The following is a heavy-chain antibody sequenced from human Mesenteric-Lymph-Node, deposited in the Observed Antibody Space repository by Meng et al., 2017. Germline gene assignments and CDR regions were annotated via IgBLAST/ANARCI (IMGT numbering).Heavy chain of an antibody. CDR2: ISSSSSYI. CDR3: ARDRIVRIAVAGTGGDY. D-gene: IGHD6-19*01. Sequence: GESLKISCAASGFTFSSYSMNWVRQAPGKGLEWVSSISSSSSYIYYADSVKGRFTISRDNAKNSLYLQMNSLRAEDTAVYYCARDRIVRIAVAGTGGDYWGQGTLVTVSS. CDR1: GFTFSSYS. V-gene: IGHV3-21*01. J-gene: IGHJ4*02.